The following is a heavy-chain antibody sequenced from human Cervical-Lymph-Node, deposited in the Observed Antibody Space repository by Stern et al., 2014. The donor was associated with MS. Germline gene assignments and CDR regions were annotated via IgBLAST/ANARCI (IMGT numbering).Heavy chain of an antibody. V-gene: IGHV4-59*08. J-gene: IGHJ4*02. CDR1: GGSISNYY. D-gene: IGHD2-21*02. CDR2: IYYIGTT. CDR3: ARHGDTSFVY. Sequence: MQLVESGPGLVQPSESLSLTCTVSGGSISNYYLSWIRQPPGKGLEWIGYIYYIGTTNYNPSLKSRVTISVDTSKNQFSLRLSSVSVADTAVYYCARHGDTSFVYWGQGTLVTISS.